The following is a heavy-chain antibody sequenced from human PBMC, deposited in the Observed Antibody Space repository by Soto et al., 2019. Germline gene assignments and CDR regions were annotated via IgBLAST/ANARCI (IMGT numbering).Heavy chain of an antibody. CDR1: GGTFSRYA. CDR2: IIPIFGTA. Sequence: SVKVSCKSSGGTFSRYAISLVRQAPGQGLEWMGGIIPIFGTANYAQKFQGRVTITADESTSTAYMELRSLRSEDTAAYYCAREIRIAAQDYYGMDVWGQGTTVTGSS. CDR3: AREIRIAAQDYYGMDV. J-gene: IGHJ6*02. V-gene: IGHV1-69*13. D-gene: IGHD6-6*01.